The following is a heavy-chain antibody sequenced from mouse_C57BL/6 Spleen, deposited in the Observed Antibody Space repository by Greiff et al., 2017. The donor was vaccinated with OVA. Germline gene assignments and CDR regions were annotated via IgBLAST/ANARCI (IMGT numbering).Heavy chain of an antibody. CDR3: ARDDYDRYYFDY. D-gene: IGHD2-4*01. CDR2: ISSGSSTI. J-gene: IGHJ2*01. CDR1: GFTFSDYG. Sequence: EVQRVESGGGLVKPGGSLKLSCAASGFTFSDYGMHWVRQAPEKGLEWVAYISSGSSTIYYADTVKGRFTISRDNAKNTLFLQMTSLRSDDTAMYYCARDDYDRYYFDYWGQGTTLTVSS. V-gene: IGHV5-17*01.